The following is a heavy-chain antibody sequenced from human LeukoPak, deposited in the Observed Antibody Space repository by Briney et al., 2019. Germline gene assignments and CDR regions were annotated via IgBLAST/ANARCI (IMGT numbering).Heavy chain of an antibody. D-gene: IGHD1-14*01. CDR2: IRYDGSSE. Sequence: GGSLRLSCEASGFTFSGFGMHWVRQAPGKGLEWVAFIRYDGSSEFYVDSVKGRFTISRDNSKNTLYLQMNGLRGEDTAVYHGAKTGFQFGYYYYYMDVWGKGTTVTVSS. V-gene: IGHV3-30*02. J-gene: IGHJ6*03. CDR1: GFTFSGFG. CDR3: AKTGFQFGYYYYYMDV.